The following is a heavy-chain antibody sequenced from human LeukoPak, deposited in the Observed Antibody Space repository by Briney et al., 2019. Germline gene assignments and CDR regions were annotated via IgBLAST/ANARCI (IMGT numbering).Heavy chain of an antibody. CDR2: ISWNSGSI. Sequence: GRFLRLSCAASGFTFDDYAMHWVRQAPGKGLEWVSGISWNSGSIGYADSVKGRFTISRDNAKNSLYLQMNSLRAEDTALYYCAKGNDYSNLNWFDPWGQGTLVTVSS. D-gene: IGHD4-11*01. CDR1: GFTFDDYA. V-gene: IGHV3-9*01. J-gene: IGHJ5*02. CDR3: AKGNDYSNLNWFDP.